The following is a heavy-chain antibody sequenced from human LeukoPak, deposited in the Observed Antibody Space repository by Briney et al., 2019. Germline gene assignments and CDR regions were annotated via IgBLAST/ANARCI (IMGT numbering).Heavy chain of an antibody. Sequence: GGSLTLSCAASGFTFSNYWMSWVRQAPGKGLEWVANIKQDGSEKYYVDSVKGRFTISRDNAKNSLYLQMNSLRPEDTAVYYCARDPYSGSYGDYYYYYMDVWGKGTTVTISS. CDR2: IKQDGSEK. J-gene: IGHJ6*03. CDR3: ARDPYSGSYGDYYYYYMDV. CDR1: GFTFSNYW. D-gene: IGHD1-26*01. V-gene: IGHV3-7*01.